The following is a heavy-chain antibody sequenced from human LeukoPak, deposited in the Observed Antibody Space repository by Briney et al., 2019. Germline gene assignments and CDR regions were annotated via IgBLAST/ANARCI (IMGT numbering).Heavy chain of an antibody. CDR3: ARGRRPSTVGLYYYYGMDV. CDR2: IYYSGST. V-gene: IGHV4-59*01. D-gene: IGHD2-8*02. Sequence: KTSETLSLTCTVSGGSISSYYWSWIRQPPGKGLEWIGYIYYSGSTNYNPSLKSRVTISVDTSKNQFSLKLSSVTAADTAVYYCARGRRPSTVGLYYYYGMDVWGQGTTVTVSS. CDR1: GGSISSYY. J-gene: IGHJ6*02.